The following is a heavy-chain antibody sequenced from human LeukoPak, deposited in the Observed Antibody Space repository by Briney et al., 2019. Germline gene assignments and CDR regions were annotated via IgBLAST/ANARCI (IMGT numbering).Heavy chain of an antibody. J-gene: IGHJ4*02. CDR3: ARSSGWDFDY. D-gene: IGHD6-19*01. V-gene: IGHV6-1*01. Sequence: SQTLSLTCAISGDSVSSNSAAWSWIRQSPSRGLEWLGRTYYRSKWYDDYAVSVKSRTTINPDTSKNQFSLQLNSVTPEDTAVYYCARSSGWDFDYWGQGTLVTVSS. CDR1: GDSVSSNSAA. CDR2: TYYRSKWYD.